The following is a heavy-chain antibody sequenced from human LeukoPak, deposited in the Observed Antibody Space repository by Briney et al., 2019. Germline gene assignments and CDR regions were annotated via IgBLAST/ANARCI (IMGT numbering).Heavy chain of an antibody. V-gene: IGHV3-7*01. CDR3: ARIPYSSSLTDALDI. J-gene: IGHJ3*02. CDR1: GFTLSNFW. CDR2: IKQDGSEK. Sequence: GGSLRLSCAVSGFTLSNFWMAWVRQAPGRGLEWVANIKQDGSEKYYADSVKGRFTISRDNAKNSLLLQMNSLRGEDTAVYYCARIPYSSSLTDALDIWGQGTMVTVYS. D-gene: IGHD6-6*01.